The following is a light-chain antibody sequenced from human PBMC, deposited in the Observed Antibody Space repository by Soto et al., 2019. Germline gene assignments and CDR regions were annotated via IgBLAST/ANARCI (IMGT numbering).Light chain of an antibody. CDR3: QQLTDWPPQWT. Sequence: EIVLTQSPATLSLSPGERATLSCRASQSVSSNLAWYQQKPGQAPRLLIYGASSRATGIPARFSGSGSGTDFTLTISRLEPEDFAVYYCQQLTDWPPQWTFGQGTKVDIK. V-gene: IGKV3-11*01. CDR2: GAS. CDR1: QSVSSN. J-gene: IGKJ1*01.